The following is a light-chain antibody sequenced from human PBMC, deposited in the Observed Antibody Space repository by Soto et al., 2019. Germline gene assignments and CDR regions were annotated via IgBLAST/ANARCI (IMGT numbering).Light chain of an antibody. J-gene: IGLJ2*01. Sequence: QSALTQPASVSGSPGQSITISCTGTSSDVGGYNFVSWYQHHPGKAPKLMIYDVSNRPSVVSNRFSGSKSGNTASLPIYGLPAEDEADYYCSSYTSSNTVVFGGGTKLTVL. V-gene: IGLV2-14*03. CDR1: SSDVGGYNF. CDR2: DVS. CDR3: SSYTSSNTVV.